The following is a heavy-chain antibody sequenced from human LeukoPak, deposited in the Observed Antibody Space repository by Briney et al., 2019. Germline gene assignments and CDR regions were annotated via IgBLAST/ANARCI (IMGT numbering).Heavy chain of an antibody. J-gene: IGHJ4*02. V-gene: IGHV3-15*01. CDR3: ATGSNRYDSSDFDY. D-gene: IGHD3-22*01. CDR2: IYSKTDGGTT. CDR1: GFTFSNAW. Sequence: PGGSLRLSCAASGFTFSNAWRNWVRQAPGKGLEWVGRIYSKTDGGTTEYAAPVKGRFTISRDDSKNTLYLQMTSLNTEDTAVYYCATGSNRYDSSDFDYWGQGTLVTVSS.